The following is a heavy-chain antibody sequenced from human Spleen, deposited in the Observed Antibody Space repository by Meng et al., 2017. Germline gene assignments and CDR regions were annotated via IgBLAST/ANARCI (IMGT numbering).Heavy chain of an antibody. CDR2: IIPIFGTA. CDR1: GGTFSSYA. J-gene: IGHJ4*02. V-gene: IGHV1-69*06. D-gene: IGHD6-13*01. Sequence: QVQLVPFGVEVKKAWSSVEVSCTASGGTFSSYAIRWVRQAPGQVLEWMGGIIPIFGTANYAQKFQGRVTITADKSTSTAYMELSSLRSEDTAVYYCARGRLRYSSDYWGQGTLFTVSS. CDR3: ARGRLRYSSDY.